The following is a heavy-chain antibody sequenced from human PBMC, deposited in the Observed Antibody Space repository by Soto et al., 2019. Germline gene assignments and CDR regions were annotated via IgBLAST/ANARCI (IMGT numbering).Heavy chain of an antibody. CDR3: ARDLWVEPELYYYGMDV. D-gene: IGHD1-1*01. J-gene: IGHJ6*02. V-gene: IGHV4-30-4*01. CDR2: IFYSGTT. CDR1: GDSISSADYY. Sequence: SETLSLTCTVSGDSISSADYYWSWIRQTPGKGLEWIGHIFYSGTTYYNPSLESRLTISVDTSKNHFSLRLTSVTAADTAVYYCARDLWVEPELYYYGMDVWGQGTTVT.